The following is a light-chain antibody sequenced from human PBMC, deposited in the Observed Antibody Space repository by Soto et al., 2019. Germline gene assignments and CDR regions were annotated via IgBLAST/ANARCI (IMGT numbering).Light chain of an antibody. CDR3: QQRRKWPLI. J-gene: IGKJ4*01. Sequence: EVVLTQSPVTLSLSPGERATLSCRASQSVSSYLAWYQQKPGQAPRLLIYDASNRATGIPARFSGSWSGTDFTLTTSSLEPEDFAVYYGQQRRKWPLILGGGTRVDIK. CDR2: DAS. CDR1: QSVSSY. V-gene: IGKV3-11*01.